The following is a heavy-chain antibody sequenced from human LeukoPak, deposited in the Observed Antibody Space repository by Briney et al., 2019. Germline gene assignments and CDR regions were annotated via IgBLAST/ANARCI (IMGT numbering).Heavy chain of an antibody. CDR2: IFPDGRT. CDR3: ARANPVYGDFDY. D-gene: IGHD4-17*01. J-gene: IGHJ4*02. V-gene: IGHV3-23*03. CDR1: GFTFNTYA. Sequence: GGSLRLSCAASGFTFNTYAMTWVRQSPGKGLEWVSVIFPDGRTYQADSVKGRFTISRDRPKNTLFLQMNSLRADDTALYHCARANPVYGDFDYWGQGILVTVSS.